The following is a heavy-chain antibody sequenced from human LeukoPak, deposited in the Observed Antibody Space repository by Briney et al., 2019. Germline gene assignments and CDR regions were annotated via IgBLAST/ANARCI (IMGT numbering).Heavy chain of an antibody. D-gene: IGHD7-27*01. J-gene: IGHJ2*01. CDR1: GGSISYYY. Sequence: SETLSLTCNVSGGSISYYYWTWIRQPPGRGLEWIGSISNSGSTNYNPSLKSRVTVSVDTSKNQISLKLSSVTAADTAVYYCARAPGVAEVGRLDLWGRGTLVTVSS. CDR2: ISNSGST. V-gene: IGHV4-59*01. CDR3: ARAPGVAEVGRLDL.